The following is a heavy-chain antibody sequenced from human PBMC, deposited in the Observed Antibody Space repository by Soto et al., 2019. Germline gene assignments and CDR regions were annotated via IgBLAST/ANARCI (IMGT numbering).Heavy chain of an antibody. D-gene: IGHD3-3*01. CDR3: ARDVAYYDFWSGYYLYYFDY. V-gene: IGHV4-59*01. J-gene: IGHJ4*02. CDR1: VGSISSYY. CDR2: IYYSGST. Sequence: SLTCTVSVGSISSYYWSWIRQPPGKGLEWIGYIYYSGSTNYNPSLKSRVTISVDTSKNQFSLKLSSVAAADTAVYYCARDVAYYDFWSGYYLYYFDYWGQGTLVTVSS.